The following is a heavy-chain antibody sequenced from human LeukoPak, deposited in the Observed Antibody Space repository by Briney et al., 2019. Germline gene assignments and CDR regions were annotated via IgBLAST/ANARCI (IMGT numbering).Heavy chain of an antibody. CDR1: GGSISSGGYY. V-gene: IGHV4-31*03. D-gene: IGHD2-15*01. J-gene: IGHJ6*02. CDR3: ARETGRLFCSGGSCYPKSHYGTDV. CDR2: IYYSGST. Sequence: SQTLSLTCTVSGGSISSGGYYWSWIRQHPGKGLEWIGYIYYSGSTYYNPSLKSRVTISVDTSKNQFSLKLSSVTAADTAVYYCARETGRLFCSGGSCYPKSHYGTDVWGQGTTVTVSS.